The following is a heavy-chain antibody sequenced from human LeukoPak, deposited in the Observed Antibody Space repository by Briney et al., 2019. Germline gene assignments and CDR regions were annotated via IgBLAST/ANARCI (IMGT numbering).Heavy chain of an antibody. J-gene: IGHJ4*02. Sequence: GGSLRLSCAASGFTFSSYWMSWVRQAPGKGLEWVANIKKDGSEKYYVDSVKGRFTISRDNAKNSLYLQMNSLRAEDTAVYYCAREASDSSGYYPIDYWGQGTLVTVSS. V-gene: IGHV3-7*01. CDR1: GFTFSSYW. D-gene: IGHD3-22*01. CDR2: IKKDGSEK. CDR3: AREASDSSGYYPIDY.